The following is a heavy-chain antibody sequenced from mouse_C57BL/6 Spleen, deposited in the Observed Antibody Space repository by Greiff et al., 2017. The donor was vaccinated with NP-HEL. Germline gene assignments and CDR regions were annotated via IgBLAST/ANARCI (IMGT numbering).Heavy chain of an antibody. Sequence: EVQLVESGGGLVKPGGSLKLSCAASGFTFSDYGMHWVRQAPEKGLEWVAYISSGSSTIYYADTVKGRFTISRDNAKNTLFLQMTSLRSEDTAMYYCARNWAYYFDYRGQGTTLTVSS. CDR2: ISSGSSTI. CDR1: GFTFSDYG. V-gene: IGHV5-17*01. CDR3: ARNWAYYFDY. D-gene: IGHD4-1*01. J-gene: IGHJ2*01.